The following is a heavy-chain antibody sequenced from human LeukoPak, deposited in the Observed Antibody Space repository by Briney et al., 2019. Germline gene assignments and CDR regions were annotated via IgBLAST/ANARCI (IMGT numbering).Heavy chain of an antibody. Sequence: GGSLTLSCAASGFTLNSFAMSWVRQAPGKGLEWVSTISGSGTSTNYADSVEGRFIISRDKSENTLYLQMTSLRVEDTAVYFCAKDLRHSGSSALWDSWGQGTLVTVSS. CDR3: AKDLRHSGSSALWDS. D-gene: IGHD1-26*01. J-gene: IGHJ4*02. CDR2: ISGSGTST. CDR1: GFTLNSFA. V-gene: IGHV3-23*01.